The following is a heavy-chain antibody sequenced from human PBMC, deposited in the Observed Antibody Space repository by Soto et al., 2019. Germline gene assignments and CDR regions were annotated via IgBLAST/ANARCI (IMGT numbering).Heavy chain of an antibody. CDR2: INPNSGGT. D-gene: IGHD6-13*01. CDR1: GYTFTGYY. V-gene: IGHV1-2*04. J-gene: IGHJ5*02. CDR3: ARGQYSSSWDNWFDP. Sequence: ASVKVSCKASGYTFTGYYMHWVRQAPGQGLEWMGWINPNSGGTNYAQKFQGWVTMTRDTSISTAYMELSRLRSDDTAVYYCARGQYSSSWDNWFDPWGQGTLVTVSS.